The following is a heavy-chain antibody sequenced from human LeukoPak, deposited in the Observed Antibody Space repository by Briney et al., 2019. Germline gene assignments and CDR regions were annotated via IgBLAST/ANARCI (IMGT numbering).Heavy chain of an antibody. CDR2: IYYSGST. CDR1: GGSISSYY. Sequence: SETLSLTCTVSGGSISSYYWSWIRQPPGKGLEWIGYIYYSGSTNYNPSLKSRVTISVDTSKNQFSLKLSSVSAADQALYYCARQRITMRGGGGFGNWGQGTLVTVSS. J-gene: IGHJ4*02. V-gene: IGHV4-59*08. CDR3: ARQRITMRGGGGFGN. D-gene: IGHD3-22*01.